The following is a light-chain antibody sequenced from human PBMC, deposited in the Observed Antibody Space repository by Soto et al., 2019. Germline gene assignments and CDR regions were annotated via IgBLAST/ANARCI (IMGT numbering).Light chain of an antibody. Sequence: QLVLTQPPSASGTPGQRVTISCSGSSSNIGSGHVYWYQQLPGTAPKLLIYRNDQRPSGVADRFSGSKSGTSASLAISGLRCEDEADYYCAAWDDSLWGWVFGGGTKVTVL. J-gene: IGLJ3*02. V-gene: IGLV1-47*01. CDR1: SSNIGSGH. CDR3: AAWDDSLWGWV. CDR2: RND.